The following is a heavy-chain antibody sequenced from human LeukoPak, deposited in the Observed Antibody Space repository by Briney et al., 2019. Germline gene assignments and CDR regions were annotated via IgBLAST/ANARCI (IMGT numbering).Heavy chain of an antibody. CDR2: ISGYNGNT. J-gene: IGHJ4*02. V-gene: IGHV1-18*01. D-gene: IGHD2-15*01. Sequence: ASVKVSCKTSGYTFASYGVSWVRQAPGQGHEWMGWISGYNGNTNYAQKFQGRVTMTTDTSTSTAYMELRSLRPDDTAMYYCARDPRYCSGYSCYSSSDYWGQGSLVTVSS. CDR1: GYTFASYG. CDR3: ARDPRYCSGYSCYSSSDY.